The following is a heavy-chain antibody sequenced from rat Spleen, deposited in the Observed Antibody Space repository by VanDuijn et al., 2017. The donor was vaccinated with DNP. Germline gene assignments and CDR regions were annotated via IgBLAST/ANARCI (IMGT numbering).Heavy chain of an antibody. J-gene: IGHJ2*01. D-gene: IGHD1-12*03. Sequence: EVQLQESGPGLVKPSQSLSLTCSVTGYSITSNYWGWIRKFPGNKMEWTGYISYSGSTRYNPSLKSRISITRDTSKNQFFLQLNSVTTEDTAIYYCARAEYDGSFGYWGQGVMVTVSS. CDR3: ARAEYDGSFGY. CDR2: ISYSGST. CDR1: GYSITSNY. V-gene: IGHV3-1*01.